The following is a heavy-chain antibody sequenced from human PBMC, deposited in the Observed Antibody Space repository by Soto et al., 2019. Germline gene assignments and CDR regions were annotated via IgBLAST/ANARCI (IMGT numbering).Heavy chain of an antibody. CDR3: ARQEGGGYYYYYYMDV. CDR1: GGSISSYY. D-gene: IGHD3-16*01. V-gene: IGHV4-59*08. Sequence: QVQLQESGPGLVKPSETLSLTCTVSGGSISSYYWSWIRQPPGKGLEWIGYIYYSGSTNYNPSLKSRVTISVDTSKNQFSLKLSSVTAADTAVYYCARQEGGGYYYYYYMDVWGKGTTVTVSS. J-gene: IGHJ6*03. CDR2: IYYSGST.